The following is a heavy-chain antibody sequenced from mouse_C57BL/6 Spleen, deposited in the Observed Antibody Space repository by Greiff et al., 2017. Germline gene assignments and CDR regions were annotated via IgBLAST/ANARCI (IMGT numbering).Heavy chain of an antibody. V-gene: IGHV3-6*01. Sequence: DVQLQESGPGLVKPSQSLSLTCSVTGYSITSGYYWNWIRQFPGNKLEWMGYISYDGSNNYNPSLKNRISITRDTSKNQFFLKLNSVTTEDTATYYCARGGTAQLRFAYWGQGTLVTVSA. J-gene: IGHJ3*01. CDR3: ARGGTAQLRFAY. D-gene: IGHD3-2*02. CDR1: GYSITSGYY. CDR2: ISYDGSN.